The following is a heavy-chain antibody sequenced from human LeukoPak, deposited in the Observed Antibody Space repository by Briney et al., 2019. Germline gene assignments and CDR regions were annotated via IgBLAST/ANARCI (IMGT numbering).Heavy chain of an antibody. V-gene: IGHV3-30*04. D-gene: IGHD6-19*01. CDR3: AKDSENSSGWYYYYYYMDV. Sequence: GGSLRLSCAASGFTFSSYAMHWVRQAPGKGLEWVAVISYDGSNKYYADSVKGRFTISRDNSKNTLYLQMNSLRAEDTAVYYCAKDSENSSGWYYYYYYMDVWGKGTTVTISS. CDR1: GFTFSSYA. J-gene: IGHJ6*03. CDR2: ISYDGSNK.